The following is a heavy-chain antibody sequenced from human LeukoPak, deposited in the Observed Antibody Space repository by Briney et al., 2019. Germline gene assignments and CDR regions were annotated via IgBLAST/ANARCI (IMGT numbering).Heavy chain of an antibody. CDR2: ISYDGSNK. D-gene: IGHD3-3*01. CDR1: GFTFSSYG. J-gene: IGHJ4*02. Sequence: GGSLRLSCAASGFTFSSYGMHWVRQAPGKGLEWVAVISYDGSNKYYADSVKGRFTISRDNARNSLYLQVNSLRAEDTAVYYCARPFYEFWSGSPGYWGQGTLVTVSS. V-gene: IGHV3-30*03. CDR3: ARPFYEFWSGSPGY.